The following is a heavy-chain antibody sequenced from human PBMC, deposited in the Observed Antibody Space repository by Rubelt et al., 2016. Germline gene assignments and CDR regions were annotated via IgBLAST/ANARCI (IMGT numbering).Heavy chain of an antibody. J-gene: IGHJ4*02. Sequence: RYWMHWVRQAPGKGLEWAAVISYDGSNKYYADSVKGRFTISRDNSKNTLYLQMNSLGAEDTAVYYCARDHVSSALDYWGQGTLVTVSS. V-gene: IGHV3-30*19. CDR3: ARDHVSSALDY. CDR2: ISYDGSNK. CDR1: RYW. D-gene: IGHD3-10*01.